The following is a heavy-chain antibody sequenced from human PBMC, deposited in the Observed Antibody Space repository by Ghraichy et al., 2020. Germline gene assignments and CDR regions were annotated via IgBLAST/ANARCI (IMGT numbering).Heavy chain of an antibody. CDR3: ARRYHFGWGYYFDY. J-gene: IGHJ4*02. CDR1: GGSFSGYY. V-gene: IGHV4-34*01. D-gene: IGHD3-16*01. CDR2: INHSGST. Sequence: SETLSLTCAVYGGSFSGYYWSWIRQPPGKGLEWFGEINHSGSTNYNPSLKSRVTISVDTSKNQFSLKLSSVTAADTAVYYCARRYHFGWGYYFDYWGQGTLVTVSS.